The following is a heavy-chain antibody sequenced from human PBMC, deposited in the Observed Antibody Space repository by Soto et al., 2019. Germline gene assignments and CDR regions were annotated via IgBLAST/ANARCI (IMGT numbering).Heavy chain of an antibody. CDR1: GGSISSNY. Sequence: PSETLSLTCTVSGGSISSNYWTWIRQPPGKGLEWIGYVYNSGSTNYNPSLKSRVTISEDTSKSQFYLKVNSMTAADTAVYYCVRYRSEAVSGYPLDNWGQGILVTVYS. D-gene: IGHD2-15*01. CDR3: VRYRSEAVSGYPLDN. J-gene: IGHJ4*02. V-gene: IGHV4-59*01. CDR2: VYNSGST.